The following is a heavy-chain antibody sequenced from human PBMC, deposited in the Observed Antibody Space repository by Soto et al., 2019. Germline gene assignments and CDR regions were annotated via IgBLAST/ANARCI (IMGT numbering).Heavy chain of an antibody. Sequence: GGSLRLSCAASGFIFSDYAMTWVRQAPGKGLEWVSTISGTRGRQRNTFYTASVKGRFTVTRDNSKNTLYLQMNSLRAEDTAVYYCAREETDILTGYDYWGQGTLVTVSS. CDR3: AREETDILTGYDY. CDR1: GFIFSDYA. V-gene: IGHV3-23*01. CDR2: ISGTRGRQRNT. J-gene: IGHJ4*02. D-gene: IGHD3-9*01.